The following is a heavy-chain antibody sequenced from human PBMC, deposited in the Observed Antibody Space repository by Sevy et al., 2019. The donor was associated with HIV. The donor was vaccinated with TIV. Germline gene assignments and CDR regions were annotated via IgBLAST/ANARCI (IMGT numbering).Heavy chain of an antibody. D-gene: IGHD1-20*01. Sequence: GGSLRLSCAAFGFTFTNAWMSWVRQAPGKGLEWVSVIYSGGSTYYADSVKGRFTISRDNSKNTLYLQMNSLRAEDTAVYYCASITGTTGDAFDIWGQGTMVTVSS. CDR2: IYSGGST. J-gene: IGHJ3*02. CDR3: ASITGTTGDAFDI. CDR1: GFTFTNAW. V-gene: IGHV3-53*01.